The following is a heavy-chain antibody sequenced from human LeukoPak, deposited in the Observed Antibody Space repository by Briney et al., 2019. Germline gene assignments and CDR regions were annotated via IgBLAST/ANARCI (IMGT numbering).Heavy chain of an antibody. Sequence: SQTLSLTCTVSGGSISSGSYYWSWIRQPAGKGLEWIGRIYTSGSTNYNPSLKSRVTISVDTSKNQFSLKLSSVTAADTAVYYCARGSDDDSSGYYYNYYYYYMDVWGKGTTVTVSS. CDR3: ARGSDDDSSGYYYNYYYYYMDV. CDR1: GGSISSGSYY. D-gene: IGHD3-22*01. J-gene: IGHJ6*03. V-gene: IGHV4-61*02. CDR2: IYTSGST.